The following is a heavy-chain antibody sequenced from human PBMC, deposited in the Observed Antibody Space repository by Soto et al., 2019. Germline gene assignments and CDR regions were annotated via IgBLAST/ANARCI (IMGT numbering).Heavy chain of an antibody. CDR2: ISYDGGLQ. V-gene: IGHV3-30*03. J-gene: IGHJ4*02. Sequence: QAHLVESGGGVVQPGRSLRLSCAAYGFTFTSYGMHWVRQAPGTRLGWVAVISYDGGLQHYADSVKGRFTISRDNSKNMVLLQMNSLRAEDTAVYYCVSDRGYGHASVPYSWGQGTLVSVSS. CDR1: GFTFTSYG. D-gene: IGHD5-18*01. CDR3: VSDRGYGHASVPYS.